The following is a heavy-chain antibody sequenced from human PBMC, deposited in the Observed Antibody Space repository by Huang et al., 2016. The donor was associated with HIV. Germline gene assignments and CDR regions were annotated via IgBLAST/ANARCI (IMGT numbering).Heavy chain of an antibody. CDR3: ARRFSSSSGYFDY. V-gene: IGHV5-51*01. CDR2: IFPYGSDT. J-gene: IGHJ4*02. D-gene: IGHD6-6*01. CDR1: GYSFSSYW. Sequence: VQLVQSGAEVKKPGESLKISCKGSGYSFSSYWIAWVRQMPGKGLEWMGIIFPYGSDTTYSPSFEGQVTISADKSIGTAYLQWSSLKASDTAMYYCARRFSSSSGYFDYWGQGSLVTVSS.